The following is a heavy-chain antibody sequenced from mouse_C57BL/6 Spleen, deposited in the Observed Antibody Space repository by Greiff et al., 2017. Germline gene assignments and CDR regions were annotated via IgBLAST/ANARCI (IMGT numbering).Heavy chain of an antibody. J-gene: IGHJ3*01. V-gene: IGHV1-69*01. CDR3: ARRVTTGGFAY. CDR1: GYTFTSYW. Sequence: VQLQQPGAELVMPGASVKLSCKASGYTFTSYWMHWVKQRPGQGLEWIGEFDPSDSYTNSNQKFKGKSTLTVDKSSSTAYMQLSSLTSEDSAVYYCARRVTTGGFAYWGQGTLVTVSA. CDR2: FDPSDSYT. D-gene: IGHD1-1*01.